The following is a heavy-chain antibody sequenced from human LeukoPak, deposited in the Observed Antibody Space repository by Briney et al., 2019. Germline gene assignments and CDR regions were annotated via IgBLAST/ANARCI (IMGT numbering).Heavy chain of an antibody. CDR2: MNPNSGNT. V-gene: IGHV1-8*01. J-gene: IGHJ5*02. CDR3: ALGVFYRNWYVP. Sequence: ASVKVSCKASGYTFTSYDINWVRQATGQGLEWMGWMNPNSGNTGYAQKFQGRVTMTRNTSISTAYMELSSLRSEDTAVYYCALGVFYRNWYVPWGQGTLVTVSS. CDR1: GYTFTSYD. D-gene: IGHD3-3*01.